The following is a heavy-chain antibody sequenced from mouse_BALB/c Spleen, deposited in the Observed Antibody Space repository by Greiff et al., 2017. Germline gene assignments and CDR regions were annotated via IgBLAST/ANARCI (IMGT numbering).Heavy chain of an antibody. V-gene: IGHV5-9-4*01. D-gene: IGHD4-1*01. Sequence: EVHLVESGGGLVKPGGSLKLSCAASGFTFSSYAMSWVRQSPEKRLEWVAEISSGGSYTYYPDTVTGRFTISRDNAKNTLYLEMSSLRSEDTAMYYCASSGTGFAYWGQGTLVTVSA. CDR2: ISSGGSYT. CDR1: GFTFSSYA. CDR3: ASSGTGFAY. J-gene: IGHJ3*01.